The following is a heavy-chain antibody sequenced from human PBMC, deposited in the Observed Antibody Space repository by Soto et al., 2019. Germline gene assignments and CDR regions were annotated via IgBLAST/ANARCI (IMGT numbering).Heavy chain of an antibody. D-gene: IGHD4-17*01. J-gene: IGHJ6*02. Sequence: ASVKVSCKASGYTFTSYDINWVRQATGQGLEWMGWMNPNSGNTGYAQKFQGRVTMTRNTSISTAYMELSSLRSEDTAVYYCARGYGARKYYYYGMDVWGQGTTVTVSS. CDR2: MNPNSGNT. CDR1: GYTFTSYD. V-gene: IGHV1-8*01. CDR3: ARGYGARKYYYYGMDV.